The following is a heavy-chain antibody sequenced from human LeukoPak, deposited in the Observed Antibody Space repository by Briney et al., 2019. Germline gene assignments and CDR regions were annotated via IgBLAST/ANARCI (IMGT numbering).Heavy chain of an antibody. J-gene: IGHJ6*02. Sequence: GTSLRLSCAASGFTFSSYTMHWVRQAPGKGLQWVAVMSYDGSNKHYADSVKGRFTISRDNSENTLYLQGDSLRAEDTAVYYCAREFGYYDTSGYFYPGGMDVWGQGTTATVSS. CDR3: AREFGYYDTSGYFYPGGMDV. CDR1: GFTFSSYT. V-gene: IGHV3-30*04. CDR2: MSYDGSNK. D-gene: IGHD3-22*01.